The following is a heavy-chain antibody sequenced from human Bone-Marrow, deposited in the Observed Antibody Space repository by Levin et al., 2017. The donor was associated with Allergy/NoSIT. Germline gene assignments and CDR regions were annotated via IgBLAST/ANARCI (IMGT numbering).Heavy chain of an antibody. D-gene: IGHD2/OR15-2a*01. V-gene: IGHV4-39*07. CDR1: GGSISSDRYY. CDR3: AGEPNSPYYYHYGLDV. CDR2: VYYDGSA. J-gene: IGHJ6*02. Sequence: SCTVSGGSISSDRYYWAWIRQPPGKGLEWIGSVYYDGSAYYNPSLKSRVTISIDTSKNQFSLRLNSVTAADTAVYYCAGEPNSPYYYHYGLDVWGQGTTVTVSS.